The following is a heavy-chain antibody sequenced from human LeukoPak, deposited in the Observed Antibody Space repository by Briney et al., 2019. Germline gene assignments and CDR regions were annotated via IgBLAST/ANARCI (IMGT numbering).Heavy chain of an antibody. CDR2: IYYSGST. CDR3: ASRSSIWSGYQDPLYYFDS. V-gene: IGHV4-59*01. J-gene: IGHJ4*02. D-gene: IGHD3-3*01. CDR1: GGSISSYY. Sequence: SETLSLTCTVSGGSISSYYWSWIRQPPGKGLEWIGYIYYSGSTNYNPSLKSRVTISVDTSKNQFSLKLSSVTAADTAVYYCASRSSIWSGYQDPLYYFDSWGQGTLVTVSS.